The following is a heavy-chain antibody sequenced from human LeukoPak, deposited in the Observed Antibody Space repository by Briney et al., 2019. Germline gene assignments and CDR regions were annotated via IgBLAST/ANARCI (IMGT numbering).Heavy chain of an antibody. Sequence: PSETLSLTCAVYGGSFSGYYWSWIRQPPGKGLEWIGEINHSGSTNYNPSLKSRVTISVDTSKNQFSLKLSSVTAADTAVYYCARYIVATIWEYYYYYYMDVWGKGTTVTVSS. J-gene: IGHJ6*03. CDR1: GGSFSGYY. D-gene: IGHD5-12*01. V-gene: IGHV4-34*01. CDR3: ARYIVATIWEYYYYYYMDV. CDR2: INHSGST.